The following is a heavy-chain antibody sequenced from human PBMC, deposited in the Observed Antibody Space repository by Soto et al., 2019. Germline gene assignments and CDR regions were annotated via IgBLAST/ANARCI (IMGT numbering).Heavy chain of an antibody. V-gene: IGHV6-1*01. D-gene: IGHD2-15*01. J-gene: IGHJ6*02. CDR2: IYYRTKWSD. CDR3: ARVHCSAGTCLDGLDV. CDR1: GDSVSRSGAA. Sequence: SQTLSLTFAISGDSVSRSGAALNWIRQCPSRGLEWLRGIYYRTKWSDDYAAFVEIRVPINPETPRNQFSLQLSSVTPEDTAVYFCARVHCSAGTCLDGLDVWGQGTTVTVSS.